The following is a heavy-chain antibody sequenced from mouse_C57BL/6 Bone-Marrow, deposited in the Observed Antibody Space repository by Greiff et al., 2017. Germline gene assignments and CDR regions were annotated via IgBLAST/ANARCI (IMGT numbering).Heavy chain of an antibody. V-gene: IGHV1-64*01. J-gene: IGHJ3*01. CDR1: GFTFTSYC. CDR3: ARERLGREWFAY. Sequence: QVQLQQPGAELVKPGASLKLSCTASGFTFTSYCMHWVHQTPGQGLEWIGMIHPNGGSTNYNEKFKSKATLTVDKSSSTAYMQLSSLTSEDSAVYYCARERLGREWFAYWGQGTLVTVSA. D-gene: IGHD4-1*01. CDR2: IHPNGGST.